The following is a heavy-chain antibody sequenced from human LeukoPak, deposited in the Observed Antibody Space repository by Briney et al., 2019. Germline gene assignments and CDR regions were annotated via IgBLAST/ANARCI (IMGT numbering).Heavy chain of an antibody. V-gene: IGHV3-30*04. CDR2: ISYDGSNK. J-gene: IGHJ4*02. CDR1: GFTLSSYA. CDR3: ARDYGDY. Sequence: GGSLRLSCAASGFTLSSYAMHWVRQAPGKGLEWVAVISYDGSNKYYADSVKGRFTISRDNSKNTLYLQMNSLRAEDTAVYYCARDYGDYWGQGTLVTVSS. D-gene: IGHD3-16*01.